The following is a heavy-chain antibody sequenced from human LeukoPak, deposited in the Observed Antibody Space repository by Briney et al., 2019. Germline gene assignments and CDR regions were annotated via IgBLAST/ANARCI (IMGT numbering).Heavy chain of an antibody. CDR1: GFTFSSYA. CDR3: ARGRISGYSGYDIDLPFDY. Sequence: GGSLRLSCAASGFTFSSYAMSWVRQAPGKGLEWVSVIYSGGSTYYADSVKGRFTISRDNSKNTLYLQMNSLRAEDTAVYYCARGRISGYSGYDIDLPFDYWGQGTLVTVSS. J-gene: IGHJ4*02. D-gene: IGHD5-12*01. V-gene: IGHV3-66*01. CDR2: IYSGGST.